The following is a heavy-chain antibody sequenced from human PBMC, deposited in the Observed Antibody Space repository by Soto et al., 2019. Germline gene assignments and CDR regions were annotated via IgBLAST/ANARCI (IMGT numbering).Heavy chain of an antibody. CDR2: VYYTGTT. Sequence: PSETLSLTCTVSGGSIDSYYWTWIRQPPGKGLEWIGYVYYTGTTTYSPSIKSRATISVDTSMNQISLKLSSVTAADTAFYYCARLGGYYQSLDTWGQGTLVTVSS. J-gene: IGHJ5*02. CDR3: ARLGGYYQSLDT. V-gene: IGHV4-59*08. D-gene: IGHD3-22*01. CDR1: GGSIDSYY.